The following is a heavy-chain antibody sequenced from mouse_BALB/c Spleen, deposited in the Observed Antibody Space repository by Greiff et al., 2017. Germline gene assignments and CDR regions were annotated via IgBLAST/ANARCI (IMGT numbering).Heavy chain of an antibody. CDR2: ISYSGST. V-gene: IGHV3-8*02. CDR3: ARYDY. Sequence: EVQLVESGPSLVKPSQTLSLSCSVTGYSITSCYWNWIRKFPGNKLEYMGYISYSGSTYYYPSLKSRISITRDTSKNQYYLLLNSVTTEDTATYYCARYDYWGQGTTLTVSS. J-gene: IGHJ2*01. CDR1: GYSITSCY.